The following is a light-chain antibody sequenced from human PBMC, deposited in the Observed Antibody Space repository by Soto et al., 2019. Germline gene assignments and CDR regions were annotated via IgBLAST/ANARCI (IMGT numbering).Light chain of an antibody. J-gene: IGKJ2*01. CDR2: GAS. CDR1: QSIGSTY. Sequence: EIVLTQSPGTLSLSPGERATLSCRASQSIGSTYLGWYQQTPGQATRLLIYGASSRAPGIPERFSGSGSWTNFTLTISSLEPEEFAVYYCQQYDTSPPHTFGQGTKLEIK. CDR3: QQYDTSPPHT. V-gene: IGKV3-20*01.